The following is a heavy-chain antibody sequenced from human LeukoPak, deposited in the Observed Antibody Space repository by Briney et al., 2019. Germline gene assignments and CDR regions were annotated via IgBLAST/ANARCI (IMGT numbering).Heavy chain of an antibody. D-gene: IGHD6-19*01. CDR3: ARGSSGWFPSDY. Sequence: GGSLRLSCAASGFTLSSYSMNWVRQAPGKGLEWVSSISSSSSYIYYADSVKGRFTISRDNAKNSLYLQMNSLRAEDTAVYYCARGSSGWFPSDYWGQGTLVTVSS. J-gene: IGHJ4*02. V-gene: IGHV3-21*01. CDR2: ISSSSSYI. CDR1: GFTLSSYS.